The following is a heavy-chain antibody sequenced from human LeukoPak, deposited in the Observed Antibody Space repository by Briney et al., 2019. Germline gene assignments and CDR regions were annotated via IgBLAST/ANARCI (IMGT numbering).Heavy chain of an antibody. D-gene: IGHD3-22*01. CDR2: VSSSSSTI. CDR1: GFTFSSYS. CDR3: TRVDSLVVVIAHDAFDI. J-gene: IGHJ3*02. Sequence: PGGSLRLSCVASGFTFSSYSMNWVRQTPGKGLEWVSYVSSSSSTIYYADSVKGRFTISKDNAKNSLYLQMNSLRDEDTAVYYCTRVDSLVVVIAHDAFDIWGQGTMVTVSS. V-gene: IGHV3-48*02.